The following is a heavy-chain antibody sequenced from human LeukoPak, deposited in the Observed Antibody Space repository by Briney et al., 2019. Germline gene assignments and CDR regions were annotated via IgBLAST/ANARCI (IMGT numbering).Heavy chain of an antibody. CDR3: ARDSRQWLASVFDY. CDR1: GVSISSDGYY. J-gene: IGHJ4*02. V-gene: IGHV4-31*03. D-gene: IGHD6-19*01. Sequence: PSETLSLTCTVSGVSISSDGYYWSWIRQHPGKGLEWIGYIYYSGSTYYNPSLKSRVTISVDTSKNQFSLKLSSVTAADTAVYYCARDSRQWLASVFDYWGQGTLVIVSS. CDR2: IYYSGST.